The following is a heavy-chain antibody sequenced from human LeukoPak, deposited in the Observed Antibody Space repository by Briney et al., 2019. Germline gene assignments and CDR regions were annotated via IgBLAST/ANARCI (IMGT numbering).Heavy chain of an antibody. CDR2: VYYSGRT. V-gene: IGHV4-39*02. CDR1: GGSISSSSYY. D-gene: IGHD3-10*01. J-gene: IGHJ4*02. Sequence: SETLSLTCTVSGGSISSSSYYWGWIRQPPGKELQWIASVYYSGRTNDSPSLKSRVTISVDTSEKHFSLQLNSVTAADTAVYYCARTRSSPRSIWFGEFQEGYFDYWGQGTLVTVSS. CDR3: ARTRSSPRSIWFGEFQEGYFDY.